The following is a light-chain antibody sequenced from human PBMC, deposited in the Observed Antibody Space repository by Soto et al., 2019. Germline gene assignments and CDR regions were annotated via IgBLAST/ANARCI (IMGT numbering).Light chain of an antibody. J-gene: IGKJ2*01. Sequence: EIVLTQSPATLSLSPGERATLSCGASQSVSSIYLAWYQQKPGLAPRLLIYDASSRATGIPDRFSGSGSGTDFTLTISRLEPEDFAVYYCQQYGSLPRTFGQGTKLEIK. CDR3: QQYGSLPRT. V-gene: IGKV3D-20*01. CDR2: DAS. CDR1: QSVSSIY.